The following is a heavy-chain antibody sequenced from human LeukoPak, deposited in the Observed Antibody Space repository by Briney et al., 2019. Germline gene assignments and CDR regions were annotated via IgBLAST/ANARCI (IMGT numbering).Heavy chain of an antibody. CDR2: ISSSSSYI. J-gene: IGHJ4*02. CDR3: AKDMYYDSSGPVFDY. CDR1: GFTFSSYS. D-gene: IGHD3-22*01. V-gene: IGHV3-21*04. Sequence: GRSLRLSCAASGFTFSSYSMNWVRQAPGKGLEWVSSISSSSSYIYYADSVKGRFTISRDNAKNSLYLQMNRPRAEDTAVYYCAKDMYYDSSGPVFDYWGQGTLVTVSS.